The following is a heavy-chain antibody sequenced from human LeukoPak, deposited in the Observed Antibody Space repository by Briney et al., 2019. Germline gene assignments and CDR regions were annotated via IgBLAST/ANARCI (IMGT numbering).Heavy chain of an antibody. CDR3: ARGLSIAARSYYYMDV. CDR1: GGSISSSSYY. V-gene: IGHV4-39*07. D-gene: IGHD6-6*01. Sequence: SETLSLTCTVSGGSISSSSYYWGWIRQPPGKGLEWIGSIYYSGSTYYNPSLKSRVTISVDTPKNQFSLKLSSVTAADTAVYYCARGLSIAARSYYYMDVWGKGTTVTVSS. CDR2: IYYSGST. J-gene: IGHJ6*03.